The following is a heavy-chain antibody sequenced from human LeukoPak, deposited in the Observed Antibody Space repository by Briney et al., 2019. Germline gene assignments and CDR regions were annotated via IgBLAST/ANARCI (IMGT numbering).Heavy chain of an antibody. Sequence: SVKVSCKASGGTFSSYAISWVRQAPGQGLEWMGGIIPIFGTANYAQKFQGRVTMTTDTSTSTAHMELSSLRSEDTAVYYCARGAAAGTPNWFDPWGQGTLVTVSS. CDR1: GGTFSSYA. CDR3: ARGAAAGTPNWFDP. CDR2: IIPIFGTA. D-gene: IGHD6-13*01. J-gene: IGHJ5*02. V-gene: IGHV1-69*05.